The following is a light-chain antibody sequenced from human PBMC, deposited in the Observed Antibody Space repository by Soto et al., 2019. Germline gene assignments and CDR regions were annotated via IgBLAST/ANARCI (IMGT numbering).Light chain of an antibody. CDR2: EGS. Sequence: QSVLTQPASVSGSPGQSITISCTGTSSDVGSYNLVSWYQQHPGKAPKLMIYEGSKRSSGVSNRFSGSKSGNTASLTISGLQPEDEADYYCCSYAGSSTFPLVFGGGTKLTV. J-gene: IGLJ2*01. V-gene: IGLV2-23*01. CDR3: CSYAGSSTFPLV. CDR1: SSDVGSYNL.